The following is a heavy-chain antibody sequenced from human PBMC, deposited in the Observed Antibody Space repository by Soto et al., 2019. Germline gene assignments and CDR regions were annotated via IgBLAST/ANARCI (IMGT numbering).Heavy chain of an antibody. J-gene: IGHJ6*02. V-gene: IGHV1-18*01. D-gene: IGHD2-8*01. Sequence: ASVKVSCKASGFTFSNYGLNWVRQAPGQGLEWMGWVSANNGHTNYAQNLQGRVSMTTDTSTSTAYMELRGLRFDDTAGYYCARDIESVTAKHFFYYYAMDVWGQGTTVTVSS. CDR1: GFTFSNYG. CDR2: VSANNGHT. CDR3: ARDIESVTAKHFFYYYAMDV.